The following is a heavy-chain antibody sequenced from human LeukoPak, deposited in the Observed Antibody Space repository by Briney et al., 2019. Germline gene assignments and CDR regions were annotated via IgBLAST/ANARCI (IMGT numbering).Heavy chain of an antibody. Sequence: PGGSLRLSCAASGFTFSSYAMSWVRQAPGKGLEWVSAISGSGGSTYYADSVKGRFTISRDDSKNTLYLQMNSLRAEDTAVYYCAATTPLSYYFDYWGQGTLVTVSS. CDR3: AATTPLSYYFDY. CDR2: ISGSGGST. D-gene: IGHD1-14*01. CDR1: GFTFSSYA. V-gene: IGHV3-23*01. J-gene: IGHJ4*02.